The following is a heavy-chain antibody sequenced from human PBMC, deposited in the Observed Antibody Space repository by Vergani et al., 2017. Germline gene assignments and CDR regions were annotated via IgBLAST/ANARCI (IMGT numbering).Heavy chain of an antibody. CDR2: IYYSGST. J-gene: IGHJ4*02. V-gene: IGHV4-30-4*08. D-gene: IGHD5-18*01. CDR3: ASGGYSYGYVVY. CDR1: GGSISSGDYY. Sequence: QLQLQESGSGLVKPSQTLSLTCTVSGGSISSGDYYWSLIRQPPGKGLEWIGYIYYSGSTYYNPSLKSRVTISVDTSKNQFSLKLSSVTAADTAVYYCASGGYSYGYVVYWGQGTLVTVSS.